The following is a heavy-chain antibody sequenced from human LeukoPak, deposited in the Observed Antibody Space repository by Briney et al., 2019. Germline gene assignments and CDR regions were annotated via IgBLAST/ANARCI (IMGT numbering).Heavy chain of an antibody. CDR2: IWYDGSNK. D-gene: IGHD3-22*01. CDR1: GFTFSSYG. J-gene: IGHJ4*02. V-gene: IGHV3-33*01. Sequence: PGRSLRLSCAASGFTFSSYGMHWVRQAPGKGLVWVAVIWYDGSNKYFADSVKGRFTISRDNSKNTLYLQMNSLRVEDTAVYYCARDGVRSGYHEGPDYWGQGTLVTVSS. CDR3: ARDGVRSGYHEGPDY.